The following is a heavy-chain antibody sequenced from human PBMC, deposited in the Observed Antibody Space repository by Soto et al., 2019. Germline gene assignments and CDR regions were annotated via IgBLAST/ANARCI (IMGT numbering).Heavy chain of an antibody. CDR2: IYYSGNT. D-gene: IGHD5-18*01. J-gene: IGHJ6*02. CDR3: ARDRLMATAGTARHYFGLDV. Sequence: SETLSLTCTVSGGSIRSGGYYWSWVRQNPRRGLEWIGNIYYSGNTYHNPSLKSRLTISVDTSKNQFSLNLSSVTAADTAVYYCARDRLMATAGTARHYFGLDVWGQGTTVTVSS. CDR1: GGSIRSGGYY. V-gene: IGHV4-31*03.